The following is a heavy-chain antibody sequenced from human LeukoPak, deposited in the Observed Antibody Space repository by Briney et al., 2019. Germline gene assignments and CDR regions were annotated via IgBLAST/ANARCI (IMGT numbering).Heavy chain of an antibody. CDR2: ISSNGGST. V-gene: IGHV3-64*02. CDR3: ARGWDGSYDY. J-gene: IGHJ4*02. CDR1: GFTFSSYA. Sequence: GGSLRLSCAASGFTFSSYAMHWVRQAPGKGLEYVSAISSNGGSTYYADSVKGRFTISRDNSKNMLYLQMGSLRAEDMAVYYCARGWDGSYDYWGQGTLVTVSS. D-gene: IGHD1-26*01.